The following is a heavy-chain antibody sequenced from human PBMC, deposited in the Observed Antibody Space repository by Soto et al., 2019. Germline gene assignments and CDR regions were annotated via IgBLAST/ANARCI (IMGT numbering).Heavy chain of an antibody. Sequence: QVQLVQSGAEVKKPGSSVKVSCKASGGTFSSYTISWVRQSPGQGLEWMGSIIPILGIANYAQKFQGRLTLTADKTTTTAYRGLRRLSSEHTAVYYCARDRDGPNYYGMDVWGQGTTVTVSS. CDR1: GGTFSSYT. J-gene: IGHJ6*02. CDR3: ARDRDGPNYYGMDV. D-gene: IGHD2-8*01. V-gene: IGHV1-69*08. CDR2: IIPILGIA.